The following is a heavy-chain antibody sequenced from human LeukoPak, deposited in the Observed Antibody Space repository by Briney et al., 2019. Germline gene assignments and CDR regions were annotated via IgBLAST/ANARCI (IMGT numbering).Heavy chain of an antibody. CDR2: ISGSGGST. CDR1: GFTFSGFG. Sequence: PGGSLRLSCAASGFTFSGFGMHWVRQAPGKGLEWVSAISGSGGSTYYADPVKGRFTISRDNSKNTLYLQMNSLRAEDTAVYYCAKYGSGSYYPDYWGQGTLVTVSS. V-gene: IGHV3-23*01. D-gene: IGHD3-10*01. CDR3: AKYGSGSYYPDY. J-gene: IGHJ4*02.